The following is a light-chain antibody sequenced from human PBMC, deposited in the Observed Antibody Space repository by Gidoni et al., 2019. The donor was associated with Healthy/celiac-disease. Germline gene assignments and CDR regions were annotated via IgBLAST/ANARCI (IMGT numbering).Light chain of an antibody. V-gene: IGLV3-1*01. Sequence: SYELTQLPSVSVSPGQTASITCSGDKLGDKYACWYQQKPGQSPVLVIYQDSKRPSGIPERFSGSNSGNTATLTISGTQAMDEADYYCQAWDSSTRVFGGGTKLTVL. CDR2: QDS. CDR3: QAWDSSTRV. J-gene: IGLJ2*01. CDR1: KLGDKY.